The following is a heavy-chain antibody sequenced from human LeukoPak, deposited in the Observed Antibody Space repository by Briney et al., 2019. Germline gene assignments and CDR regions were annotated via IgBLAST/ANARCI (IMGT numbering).Heavy chain of an antibody. CDR3: AREISRTGAFDI. Sequence: GGSLRLSCAATGFTVSSNYMSWVRQAPGKGLEWVSVIYSGGSTYYADSVKGRFTISRDNSKNTLYLQMNSLRAEDTAVYYCAREISRTGAFDIWGQGTMVTVSS. D-gene: IGHD3-3*02. V-gene: IGHV3-53*05. J-gene: IGHJ3*02. CDR1: GFTVSSNY. CDR2: IYSGGST.